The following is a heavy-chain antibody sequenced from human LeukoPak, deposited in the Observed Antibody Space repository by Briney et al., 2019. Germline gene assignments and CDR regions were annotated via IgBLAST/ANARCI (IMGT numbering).Heavy chain of an antibody. CDR2: IYMGGTT. Sequence: GGSLRLSCAASGFTVSDIYMNWVRQAPGKGLEWVSVIYMGGTTYYAESVKGRFTISRDNLKNTLYLQLNSLRVEDTAVYYCVKDYDILTGYFDYWGQGTLVTVSS. CDR3: VKDYDILTGYFDY. D-gene: IGHD3-9*01. CDR1: GFTVSDIY. V-gene: IGHV3-66*01. J-gene: IGHJ4*02.